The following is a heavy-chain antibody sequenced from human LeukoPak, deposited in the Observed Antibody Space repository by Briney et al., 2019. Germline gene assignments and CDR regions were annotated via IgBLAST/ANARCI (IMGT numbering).Heavy chain of an antibody. CDR1: GGSISSSSYY. D-gene: IGHD3-10*01. J-gene: IGHJ5*02. CDR3: ARESNYHGSGTGWFDP. CDR2: FYYSGST. V-gene: IGHV4-39*07. Sequence: SETLSLTCTVSGGSISSSSYYWGWIRQPPGKGLEWIGYFYYSGSTYYNPSLKSRVTISVDTSKNQLSLKLSSVTAADTALYYCARESNYHGSGTGWFDPWGQGTLVTVSS.